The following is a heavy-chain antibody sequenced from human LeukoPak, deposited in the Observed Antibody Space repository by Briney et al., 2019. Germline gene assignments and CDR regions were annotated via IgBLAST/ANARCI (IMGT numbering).Heavy chain of an antibody. Sequence: GGSLRLSCAASGFTFSSYAMHWVRQAPGKGLEWVAVISYDGSNKYYADSVKGRFTISRDNAKNSLYLQMNSLRAEDTAVYYCARDYSLDYGGIIYYYYGMDVWGQGTTVTVSS. D-gene: IGHD4-23*01. J-gene: IGHJ6*02. V-gene: IGHV3-30-3*01. CDR3: ARDYSLDYGGIIYYYYGMDV. CDR1: GFTFSSYA. CDR2: ISYDGSNK.